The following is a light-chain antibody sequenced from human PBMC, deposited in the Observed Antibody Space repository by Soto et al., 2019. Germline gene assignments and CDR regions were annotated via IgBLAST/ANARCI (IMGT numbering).Light chain of an antibody. Sequence: EIVMTQSPATLSVSPGERATLSCRASQSVSSNLGWYQQKPGQAPRLLIYGASTRATGIPARFSGSGSGTEFPLTISSLQSEDFAVYYCQQYNNWPLLFGQGTKVEIK. CDR1: QSVSSN. CDR3: QQYNNWPLL. V-gene: IGKV3-15*01. CDR2: GAS. J-gene: IGKJ1*01.